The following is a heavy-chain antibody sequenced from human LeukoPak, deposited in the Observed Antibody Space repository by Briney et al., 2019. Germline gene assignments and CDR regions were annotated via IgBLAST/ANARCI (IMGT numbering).Heavy chain of an antibody. Sequence: ASVKASCKASGYTFTSYAMNWVRQAPGQGLEWMGWINTNTGNPTYARGFTGRFVFSLDTSVSTAYLQISSLKAEDTAVYYCARDLRAYYYDSSGYFYYWGQGTLVTVSS. CDR1: GYTFTSYA. D-gene: IGHD3-22*01. V-gene: IGHV7-4-1*02. CDR2: INTNTGNP. J-gene: IGHJ4*02. CDR3: ARDLRAYYYDSSGYFYY.